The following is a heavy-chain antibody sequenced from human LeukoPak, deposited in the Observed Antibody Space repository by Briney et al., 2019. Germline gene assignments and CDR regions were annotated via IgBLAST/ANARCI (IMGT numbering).Heavy chain of an antibody. J-gene: IGHJ6*03. V-gene: IGHV1-46*01. Sequence: ASVKVSCKASGYTFTSYCMHWVRQAPGQGLEWMGIINPSGGSTSYAQKFQGRVTMTRDMSTSTVYMELSSLRSEDTAVYYCARDSGDGYSYMDVWGKGTTVTVSS. CDR3: ARDSGDGYSYMDV. D-gene: IGHD5-24*01. CDR1: GYTFTSYC. CDR2: INPSGGST.